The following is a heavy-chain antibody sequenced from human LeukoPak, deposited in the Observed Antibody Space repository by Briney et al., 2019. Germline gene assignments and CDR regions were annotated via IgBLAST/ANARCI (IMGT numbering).Heavy chain of an antibody. CDR1: GFTFDDYA. CDR3: AKILASGSGSY. CDR2: IRAGGGDT. Sequence: GGSLGLSCAASGFTFDDYAMHWVRQAPGKGLDWVSPIRAGGGDTFYSDSVKGRFSISRDNSKNTLILQMDSLRADDTAIYYCAKILASGSGSYWGQGTLVLVSS. V-gene: IGHV3-23*01. J-gene: IGHJ4*02. D-gene: IGHD3-10*01.